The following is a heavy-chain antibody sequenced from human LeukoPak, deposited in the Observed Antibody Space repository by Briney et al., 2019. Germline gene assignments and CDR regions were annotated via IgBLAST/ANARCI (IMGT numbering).Heavy chain of an antibody. CDR1: GFTFDDYA. J-gene: IGHJ4*02. CDR2: ISWNSGSI. Sequence: GGSLRLSCAASGFTFDDYAMHWVRQAPGKGLEWVSGISWNSGSIGYADSVKGRFTISRDNAKNSLYLQMNSLRAEDTALYYCAKGQMAAAGTTDYWGREPWSPSPQ. D-gene: IGHD6-13*01. CDR3: AKGQMAAAGTTDY. V-gene: IGHV3-9*01.